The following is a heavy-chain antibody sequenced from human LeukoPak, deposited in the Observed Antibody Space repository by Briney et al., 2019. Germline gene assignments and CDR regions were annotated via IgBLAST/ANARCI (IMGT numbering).Heavy chain of an antibody. V-gene: IGHV4-59*08. CDR3: ARLPTDSSSDHY. D-gene: IGHD6-6*01. Sequence: PSETLSLTCTVSGGSTIGSYWSWIRQPPGKGLEWIGYIYYSGTTNYNPSLKSRVTISVDASKNQFSLKLSSVTAADTAVYYCARLPTDSSSDHYWGQGTLVTVSS. CDR2: IYYSGTT. CDR1: GGSTIGSY. J-gene: IGHJ4*02.